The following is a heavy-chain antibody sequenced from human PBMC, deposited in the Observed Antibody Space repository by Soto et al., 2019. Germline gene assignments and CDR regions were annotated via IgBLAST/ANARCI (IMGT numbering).Heavy chain of an antibody. CDR2: IYHSGST. CDR1: GYSISSGYY. CDR3: AGQNQWLDS. D-gene: IGHD6-19*01. Sequence: SETLSLTCAVCGYSISSGYYWGWIRQPPGKGLEWIGSIYHSGSTYDNPSLKSRVTISVDTSKNQCSLKLSFVTAADTAVYYCAGQNQWLDSWGQGTLVTVSS. V-gene: IGHV4-38-2*01. J-gene: IGHJ4*02.